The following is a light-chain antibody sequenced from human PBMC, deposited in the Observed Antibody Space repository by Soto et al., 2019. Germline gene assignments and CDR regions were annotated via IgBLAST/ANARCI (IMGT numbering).Light chain of an antibody. CDR3: QHYGDSSWT. CDR1: RSVSETL. Sequence: EIVLTQSPGTLSLSPGERATLSCRADRSVSETLLTWFQQKPGQAPRLLIFGTPNRAPGIPDRFSGSGSGTDFTLTISRLEPDDFAVYYCQHYGDSSWTFGQGTKVEIK. CDR2: GTP. V-gene: IGKV3-20*01. J-gene: IGKJ1*01.